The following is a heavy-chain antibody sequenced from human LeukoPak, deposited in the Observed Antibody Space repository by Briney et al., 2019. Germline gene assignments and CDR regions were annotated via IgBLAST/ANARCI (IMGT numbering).Heavy chain of an antibody. Sequence: GGSLRLSCSVSGFTFSCYEMNWVRQAPGKGLEWVSYITSSGRSIYYADSVKGRFTISRENAKNSLYLQMNSLRAEDTAVYYCARERLNAFDIWGQGTMVTVSS. V-gene: IGHV3-48*03. D-gene: IGHD6-19*01. CDR3: ARERLNAFDI. CDR2: ITSSGRSI. CDR1: GFTFSCYE. J-gene: IGHJ3*02.